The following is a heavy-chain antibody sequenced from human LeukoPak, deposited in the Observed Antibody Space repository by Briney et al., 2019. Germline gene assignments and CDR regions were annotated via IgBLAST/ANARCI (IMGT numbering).Heavy chain of an antibody. V-gene: IGHV3-48*04. Sequence: GGSLRLSCAASGFTFSSYSMNWVRQAPGKGLEWVSYISSSSSTIYYADPVKGRFTISRDNAKNSLYLQMNSLRAEDTAVYYCARDSARAVKGDINWGQGTLVTVSS. CDR3: ARDSARAVKGDIN. CDR2: ISSSSSTI. CDR1: GFTFSSYS. J-gene: IGHJ4*02. D-gene: IGHD1-26*01.